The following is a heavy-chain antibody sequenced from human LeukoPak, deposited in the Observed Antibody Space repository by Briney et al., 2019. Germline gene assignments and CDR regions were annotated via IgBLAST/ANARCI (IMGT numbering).Heavy chain of an antibody. CDR2: INSDGSST. CDR3: ASWGGYYDSSGYFDY. Sequence: GGSLRLSCAASGFTFSSYWMRWVRQAPGKGMVWVSRINSDGSSTSYADSEKGRFTISRDNAKNTLYLQMNSLRAEDTAVYYCASWGGYYDSSGYFDYWGQGTLVTVSS. V-gene: IGHV3-74*01. CDR1: GFTFSSYW. D-gene: IGHD3-22*01. J-gene: IGHJ4*02.